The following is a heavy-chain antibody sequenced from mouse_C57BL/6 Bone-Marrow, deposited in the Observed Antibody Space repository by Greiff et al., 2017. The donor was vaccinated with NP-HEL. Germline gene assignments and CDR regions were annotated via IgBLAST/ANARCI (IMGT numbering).Heavy chain of an antibody. CDR2: ISYDGSN. CDR1: GYSITSGYY. CDR3: ARGIHYDGYDTGYAMDY. V-gene: IGHV3-6*01. J-gene: IGHJ4*01. Sequence: EVKLQESGPGLVKPSQSLSLTCSVTGYSITSGYYWNWIRQFPGKKLEWMGYISYDGSNNYNPSLKNRISITRDTSKNQFFLKLNSVTTEDTATYYCARGIHYDGYDTGYAMDYWGQGTSVTVSS. D-gene: IGHD2-3*01.